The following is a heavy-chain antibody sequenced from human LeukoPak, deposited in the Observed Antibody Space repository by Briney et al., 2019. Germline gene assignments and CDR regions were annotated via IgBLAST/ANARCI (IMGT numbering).Heavy chain of an antibody. CDR1: GFSFSTFA. D-gene: IGHD2-21*02. V-gene: IGHV3-23*03. CDR2: VYAGGSVA. Sequence: GGSLRLSCTATGFSFSTFAMAWVRQAPGRGLDWVSGVYAGGSVANYADSVKGRFTISRDNSKNTLYLQMNNLRVEDMAVYYCAKDLTFGDGRWEFDAWGQGSLVTVSS. J-gene: IGHJ5*02. CDR3: AKDLTFGDGRWEFDA.